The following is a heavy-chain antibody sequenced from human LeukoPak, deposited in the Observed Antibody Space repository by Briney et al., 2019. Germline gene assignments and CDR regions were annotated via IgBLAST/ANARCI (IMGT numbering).Heavy chain of an antibody. CDR3: ARVRVVVGATRAFDI. V-gene: IGHV3-9*01. CDR2: ISWNSGSI. D-gene: IGHD1-26*01. Sequence: GGSLRLSCAASGFTFDDYAMHWVRQAPGKGLEWVSGISWNSGSIDYADSVKGRFTISRDNAKNSLYLQMNSLRAEDTAVYYCARVRVVVGATRAFDIWGQGTMVTVSS. J-gene: IGHJ3*02. CDR1: GFTFDDYA.